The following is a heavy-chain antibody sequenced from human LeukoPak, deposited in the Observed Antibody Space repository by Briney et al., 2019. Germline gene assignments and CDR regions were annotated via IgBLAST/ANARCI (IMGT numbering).Heavy chain of an antibody. CDR1: GGSISSYY. D-gene: IGHD2-21*02. CDR2: IYYSGST. V-gene: IGHV4-59*12. J-gene: IGHJ4*02. Sequence: SETLSLTCTVSGGSISSYYWSWIRQPPGKGLEWIGYIYYSGSTNYNPSLKSRVTISVDTSKNQFSLKLSSVTAADTAVYYCARGTVPSEYCGGDCQFGYWGQGTLVTVSS. CDR3: ARGTVPSEYCGGDCQFGY.